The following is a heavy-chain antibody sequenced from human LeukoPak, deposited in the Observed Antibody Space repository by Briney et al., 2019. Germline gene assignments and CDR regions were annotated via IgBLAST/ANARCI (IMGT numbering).Heavy chain of an antibody. Sequence: PSETLSLTCTDSGGSIRTYYWSWIRQPAWKGLEWIGRIYTSGSTDYNPSLKSRVTMSVDKSKNQFSLKLSSVTAADTAMYYCARARQLALFEFWGQGTLVTVSS. CDR1: GGSIRTYY. CDR3: ARARQLALFEF. CDR2: IYTSGST. D-gene: IGHD6-13*01. V-gene: IGHV4-4*07. J-gene: IGHJ4*02.